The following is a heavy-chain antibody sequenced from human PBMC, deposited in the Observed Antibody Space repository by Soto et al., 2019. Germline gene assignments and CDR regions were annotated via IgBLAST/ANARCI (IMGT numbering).Heavy chain of an antibody. J-gene: IGHJ3*02. CDR2: IIPIFGTA. CDR3: ARAMGSGSYLGHDAFDI. D-gene: IGHD1-26*01. V-gene: IGHV1-69*12. CDR1: GGTFSSYA. Sequence: QVQLVQSGAEVKKPGSSVKVSCKASGGTFSSYAISWVRQAPGQGLEWMGGIIPIFGTANYAQKFQGRVTITADDSTSTAYMELGSLRSEDTAVYYCARAMGSGSYLGHDAFDIWGQGTMVTVSS.